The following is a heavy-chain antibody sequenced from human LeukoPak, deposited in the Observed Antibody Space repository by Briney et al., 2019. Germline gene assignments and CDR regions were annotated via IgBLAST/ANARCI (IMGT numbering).Heavy chain of an antibody. Sequence: PGGSLRLSCAASGFTFSSYWMHWVRQAPGTGLAWVSRIDSGGSGTSYADSVKGRFTISRDNAKNTLYLQMNSLRAEDTAVYYCAREGHLVSRFDYWGQGTLVTVSS. V-gene: IGHV3-74*01. D-gene: IGHD6-13*01. J-gene: IGHJ4*02. CDR3: AREGHLVSRFDY. CDR1: GFTFSSYW. CDR2: IDSGGSGT.